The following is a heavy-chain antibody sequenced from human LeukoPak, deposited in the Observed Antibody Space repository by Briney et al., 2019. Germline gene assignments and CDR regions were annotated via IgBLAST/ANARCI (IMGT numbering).Heavy chain of an antibody. CDR3: AKPLAVVRGVIIKGCDY. CDR1: GSTFSNYA. CDR2: ISRSGGST. Sequence: GGSLRLSCAASGSTFSNYAMSWVRQAPGKGLEWVSAISRSGGSTYYADSVKGRFTISRDNSKSTLYLQMNSLRAEDTAVYYCAKPLAVVRGVIIKGCDYWGQGTLVTVSS. D-gene: IGHD3-10*01. J-gene: IGHJ4*02. V-gene: IGHV3-23*01.